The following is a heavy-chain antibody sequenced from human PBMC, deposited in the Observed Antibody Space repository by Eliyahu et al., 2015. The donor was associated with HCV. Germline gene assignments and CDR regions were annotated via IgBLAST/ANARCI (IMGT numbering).Heavy chain of an antibody. D-gene: IGHD1-14*01. CDR1: GFTFSNYW. Sequence: EVQLVESGGGLVQPGGSLRLSCAASGFTFSNYWMXWVRQAPGKGLXWVANIKQGGSTKKYLDSVRGRFSIFRDDAMNSLSLEMDSLRVDDTAIYYCARTDAGNFGYFDIWGRGTLVTVSS. J-gene: IGHJ2*01. CDR3: ARTDAGNFGYFDI. CDR2: IKQGGSTK. V-gene: IGHV3-7*01.